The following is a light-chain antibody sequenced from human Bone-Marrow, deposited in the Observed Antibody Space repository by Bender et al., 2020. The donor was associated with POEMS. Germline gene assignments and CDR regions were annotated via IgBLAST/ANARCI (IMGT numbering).Light chain of an antibody. Sequence: QSALTQPASVSGSPGQSITISCTGTSSDVGTYNLVSWYHQHPGKAPKLIIYEVIKRPSGVSARFSGSKSGNTASLTISGLQAEDEADYYCCSYAGTTTFYVFGTGTKVTVL. CDR1: SSDVGTYNL. CDR3: CSYAGTTTFYV. V-gene: IGLV2-23*02. CDR2: EVI. J-gene: IGLJ1*01.